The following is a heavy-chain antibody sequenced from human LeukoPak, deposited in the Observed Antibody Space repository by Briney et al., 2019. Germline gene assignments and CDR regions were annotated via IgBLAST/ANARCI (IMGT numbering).Heavy chain of an antibody. Sequence: GESLKISCKGSGYSFTSYWIGWVRQMPGKGLEWMGIIYPGDSDTRYSPSFQGQVTISADKSISTAYLQWSSLKASDTAMYYCASHARSGSNYYYYYMDVWGKGTTVTISS. J-gene: IGHJ6*03. CDR1: GYSFTSYW. CDR3: ASHARSGSNYYYYYMDV. CDR2: IYPGDSDT. V-gene: IGHV5-51*01. D-gene: IGHD1-26*01.